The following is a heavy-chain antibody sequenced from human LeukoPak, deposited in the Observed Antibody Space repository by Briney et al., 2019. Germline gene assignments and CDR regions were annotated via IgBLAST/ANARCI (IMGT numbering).Heavy chain of an antibody. V-gene: IGHV3-53*05. J-gene: IGHJ4*02. D-gene: IGHD3-9*01. Sequence: GGSLRLSCEASGFTVSSTHMVWVRQAPGKGLEWVSVTYTGGNSYYADSVKGRFTISRDNSKNTLYLQMNSLRAEDTAVYYCARVHYDILTGYAGYYFDYWGQGTLVTVSS. CDR3: ARVHYDILTGYAGYYFDY. CDR2: TYTGGNS. CDR1: GFTVSSTH.